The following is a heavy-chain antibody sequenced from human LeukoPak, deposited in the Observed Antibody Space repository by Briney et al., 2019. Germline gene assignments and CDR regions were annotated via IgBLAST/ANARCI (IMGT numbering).Heavy chain of an antibody. J-gene: IGHJ4*02. CDR3: ARTPGGYCSSTSCPPYFDY. V-gene: IGHV1-2*02. Sequence: ASVKVSCKASGYTFTSYDINWVRQATGQGLEWMGWINPKSGGINYAQKFQGRVTMTRDTSISTAYMELSRLRSDDTAVYFCARTPGGYCSSTSCPPYFDYWGQGTLVTVSS. CDR2: INPKSGGI. D-gene: IGHD2-2*01. CDR1: GYTFTSYD.